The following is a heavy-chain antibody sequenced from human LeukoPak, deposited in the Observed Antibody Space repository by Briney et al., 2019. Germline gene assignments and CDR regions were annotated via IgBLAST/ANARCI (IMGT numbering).Heavy chain of an antibody. D-gene: IGHD1-26*01. V-gene: IGHV4-39*07. CDR3: ARGQGATVPQVGKNWFDP. CDR2: IYHSGST. J-gene: IGHJ5*02. Sequence: SKTLSLTCTVSGGSISSSSYYWGWIRQPPGKGLEWIGEIYHSGSTNYNPSLKSRVTISVDKSKNQFSLKLSSVTAADTAVYYCARGQGATVPQVGKNWFDPWGQGTRVIVSS. CDR1: GGSISSSSYY.